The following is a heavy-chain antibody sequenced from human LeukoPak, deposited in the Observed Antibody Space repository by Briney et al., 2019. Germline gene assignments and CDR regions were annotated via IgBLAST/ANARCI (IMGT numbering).Heavy chain of an antibody. CDR2: IKQDGSEK. Sequence: PGGSLRLSCAASGFTFSSYWMSWVRQAPGKGLEWVANIKQDGSEKYYVDSVKGRFTISRDNPKNSLYLQMNSLRAEDTAVYYCARRRSRDGYNFDYWGQGTLVTVSS. CDR1: GFTFSSYW. D-gene: IGHD5-24*01. J-gene: IGHJ4*02. CDR3: ARRRSRDGYNFDY. V-gene: IGHV3-7*01.